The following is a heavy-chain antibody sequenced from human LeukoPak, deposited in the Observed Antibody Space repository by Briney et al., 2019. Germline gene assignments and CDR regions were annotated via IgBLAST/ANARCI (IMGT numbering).Heavy chain of an antibody. CDR2: MNPNSGDT. V-gene: IGHV1-8*03. CDR1: GYTFTSYD. CDR3: ARGMSCSGGSCSYYMDV. Sequence: ASVKVSCKASGYTFTSYDINWVRQATGQGLEWMGWMNPNSGDTGYAQKFQGRVTITRNTSISTAYMELSSLRSEDTAVYYCARGMSCSGGSCSYYMDVWGKGTTVTVSS. D-gene: IGHD2-15*01. J-gene: IGHJ6*03.